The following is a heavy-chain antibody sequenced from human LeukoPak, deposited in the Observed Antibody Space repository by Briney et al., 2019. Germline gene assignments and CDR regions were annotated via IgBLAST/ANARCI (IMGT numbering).Heavy chain of an antibody. D-gene: IGHD2-8*01. V-gene: IGHV3-48*01. CDR1: GFTFSSYS. CDR3: ASQKPDDYCTYGVPRGACYSSLDR. J-gene: IGHJ5*02. Sequence: GGSLRLSCAASGFTFSSYSMNWVRQAPGKGLEWVSYISSIGDTIYYADSVKGRLTISRDNAKSSLYLQMNSLRAEDTAVYYCASQKPDDYCTYGVPRGACYSSLDRWGQGTLVTVSS. CDR2: ISSIGDTI.